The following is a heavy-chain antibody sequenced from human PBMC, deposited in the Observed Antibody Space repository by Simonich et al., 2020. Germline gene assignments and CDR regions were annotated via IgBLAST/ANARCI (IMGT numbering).Heavy chain of an antibody. D-gene: IGHD6-13*01. Sequence: QLQLQESGPGLVKPSEPLSLTCTVSGCSIIRSSFYWGWVRQPPGKGLEWIGSIFYSGTTYNNPSRNSRVTISVDTSKNQFSLKLSSVTAADTAVYYCARHAGFAFDIWGQGTMVTVSS. J-gene: IGHJ3*02. CDR1: GCSIIRSSFY. V-gene: IGHV4-39*01. CDR3: ARHAGFAFDI. CDR2: IFYSGTT.